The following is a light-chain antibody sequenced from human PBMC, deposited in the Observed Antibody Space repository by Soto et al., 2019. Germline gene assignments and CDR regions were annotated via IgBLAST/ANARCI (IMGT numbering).Light chain of an antibody. Sequence: DTQMTQSPSTLSASVGDRVTITCRASQSISSWLAWYQQKPGKAPKLLIYDASSLESGVPSRFSGSGSGTEFTLTISSLQPDDFATYYCQQYNSYSLTFGQGTRLEIK. CDR3: QQYNSYSLT. CDR2: DAS. CDR1: QSISSW. J-gene: IGKJ5*01. V-gene: IGKV1-5*01.